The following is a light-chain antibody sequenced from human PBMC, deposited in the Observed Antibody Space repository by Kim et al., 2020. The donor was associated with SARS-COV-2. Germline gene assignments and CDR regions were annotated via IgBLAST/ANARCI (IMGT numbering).Light chain of an antibody. Sequence: QSVLTQPPSASGSPGQSVTISCTGTSSDVGGYNFVSWYRHHPGKAPKLMIYEVSNRPSGVPDRFSGFKSGNPASLTVSWLQAEDEADYYCSSYAAINNFVFGTGTKVTVL. V-gene: IGLV2-8*01. J-gene: IGLJ1*01. CDR3: SSYAAINNFV. CDR2: EVS. CDR1: SSDVGGYNF.